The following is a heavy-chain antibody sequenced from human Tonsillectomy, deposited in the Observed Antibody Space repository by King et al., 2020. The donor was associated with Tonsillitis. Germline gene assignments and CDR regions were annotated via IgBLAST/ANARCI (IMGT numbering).Heavy chain of an antibody. J-gene: IGHJ4*02. CDR1: GGSISSYY. CDR2: IYYSGST. Sequence: QLQLQESGPGLVKPSETLSLTCTVSGGSISSYYWSWIRQPPGKGLEWIGYIYYSGSTNYNPSLKSRVTVSLDMSKKQFSLKLSSVTAADTAVYYCARRNPYGSGSYGLFDYWGQGTLVTVSS. D-gene: IGHD3-10*01. V-gene: IGHV4-59*08. CDR3: ARRNPYGSGSYGLFDY.